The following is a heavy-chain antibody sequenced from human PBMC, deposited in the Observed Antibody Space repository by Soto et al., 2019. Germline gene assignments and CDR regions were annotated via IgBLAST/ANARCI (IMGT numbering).Heavy chain of an antibody. CDR1: GFTFSSYG. CDR2: IWYDGSNK. Sequence: GGSLRLSCAASGFTFSSYGMHWVRQAPGKGLEWVAVIWYDGSNKYYADSVKGRFTISRDNSKNTLYLQMNSLRAEGTAVYYCARDNIVGATDYYYGMDVWGQGTTVTVSS. J-gene: IGHJ6*02. CDR3: ARDNIVGATDYYYGMDV. V-gene: IGHV3-33*01. D-gene: IGHD1-26*01.